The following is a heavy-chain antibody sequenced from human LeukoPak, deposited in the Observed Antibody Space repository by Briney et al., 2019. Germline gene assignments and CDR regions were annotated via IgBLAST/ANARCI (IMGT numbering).Heavy chain of an antibody. D-gene: IGHD4-17*01. CDR3: ARGFSGAAGDYYFDY. V-gene: IGHV1-8*01. J-gene: IGHJ4*02. CDR2: MNTNSGNT. Sequence: ASVKVSCKPSGYTFTSHDINWVRQATGQGPEWMGWMNTNSGNTGYAQKFQGRVTMTRSTSISTAYMELSGLRFEDTAVYYCARGFSGAAGDYYFDYWGQGTLVTVSS. CDR1: GYTFTSHD.